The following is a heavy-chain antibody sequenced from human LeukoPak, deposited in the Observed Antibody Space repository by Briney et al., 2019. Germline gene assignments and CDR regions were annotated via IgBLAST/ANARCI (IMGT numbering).Heavy chain of an antibody. Sequence: SETLSLTCTVSGGSISSYYWSWIQQPPGKGLEWIGYIYYSGSTNYNPSLKSRVTISVDTSKNQFSLKLSSVTAADTAVYYCARTNEKDSSSWPYYYYYYMDVWGKGTTVTVSS. J-gene: IGHJ6*03. D-gene: IGHD6-13*01. V-gene: IGHV4-59*01. CDR1: GGSISSYY. CDR2: IYYSGST. CDR3: ARTNEKDSSSWPYYYYYYMDV.